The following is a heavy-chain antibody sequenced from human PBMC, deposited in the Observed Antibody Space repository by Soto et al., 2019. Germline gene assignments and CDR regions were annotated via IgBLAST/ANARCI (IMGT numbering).Heavy chain of an antibody. V-gene: IGHV4-31*03. D-gene: IGHD1-26*01. Sequence: QVQLQESGPGLVKPSQTLSVTCTVSGGSLSRDNFFWSWVRQHPETGLEWVGYIYHTGAAYYNPSRKSRLTISLDTSKNRFSLSLISVTAADTAVYYCAREVISPATSDAFDIWGQGTMVTVSS. CDR1: GGSLSRDNFF. CDR3: AREVISPATSDAFDI. CDR2: IYHTGAA. J-gene: IGHJ3*02.